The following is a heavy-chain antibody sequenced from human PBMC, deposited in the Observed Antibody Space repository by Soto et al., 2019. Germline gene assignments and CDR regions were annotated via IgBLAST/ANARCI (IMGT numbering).Heavy chain of an antibody. CDR1: GFTFDDYA. J-gene: IGHJ6*02. CDR2: ISWNSGSI. Sequence: EVQLVESGGGLVQPGRSLRLSCAASGFTFDDYAMHWVRQAPGKGLEWVSGISWNSGSIGYADSVKGRFTISRDNAKNSLYLQMNSLRAEDTALYYCATDPTDYYYYGMDVWGQGTTVTVSS. CDR3: ATDPTDYYYYGMDV. V-gene: IGHV3-9*01.